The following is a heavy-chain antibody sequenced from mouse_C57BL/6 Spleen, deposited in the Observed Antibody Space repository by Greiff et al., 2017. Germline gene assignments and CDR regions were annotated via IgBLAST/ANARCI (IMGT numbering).Heavy chain of an antibody. CDR1: GYTFTDYY. CDR2: IGPGSGST. J-gene: IGHJ1*03. CDR3: ARDYYYGSSPYWYFDV. D-gene: IGHD1-1*01. V-gene: IGHV1-77*01. Sequence: VQLQQSGAELVKPGASVKISCKASGYTFTDYYINWVKQRPGQGLEWIGKIGPGSGSTYYNEKFKGKATLTADKSSSTAYMQLSSLTSEDSAVYFCARDYYYGSSPYWYFDVWGTGTTVTVSS.